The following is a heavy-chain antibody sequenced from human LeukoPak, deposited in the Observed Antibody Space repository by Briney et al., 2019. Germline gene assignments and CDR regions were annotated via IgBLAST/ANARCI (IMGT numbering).Heavy chain of an antibody. CDR2: SGTVGDT. D-gene: IGHD2-2*01. V-gene: IGHV3-13*04. CDR3: VRAAMPYIINGRRFDY. Sequence: GGSLRLSCAASGFTSSAYDMRWVRQITGGGLEWVSTSGTVGDTFYSDSVKGRFTISRENAKNSVHLQMNSLRVEDSAIYFCVRAAMPYIINGRRFDYWGQGTLVTVSS. CDR1: GFTSSAYD. J-gene: IGHJ4*02.